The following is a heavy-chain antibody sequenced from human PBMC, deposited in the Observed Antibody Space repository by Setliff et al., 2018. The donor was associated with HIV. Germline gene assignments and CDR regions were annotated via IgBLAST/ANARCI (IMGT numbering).Heavy chain of an antibody. J-gene: IGHJ6*02. CDR3: ARSFPYCYESSGPYAMDV. D-gene: IGHD3-22*01. CDR2: ISWSGSGI. Sequence: GSLRLSCAVSGFTFDDYGMSWVRQGPGKGLEWVAGISWSGSGIGYGDSVKGRFTISRDDDRNFLFLQMNSLRAEDTAIYFCARSFPYCYESSGPYAMDVWGQGTTVTVSS. CDR1: GFTFDDYG. V-gene: IGHV3-20*04.